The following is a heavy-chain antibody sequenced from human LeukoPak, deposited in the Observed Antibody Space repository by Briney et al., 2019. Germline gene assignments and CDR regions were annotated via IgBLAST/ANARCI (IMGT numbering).Heavy chain of an antibody. CDR2: IRSKAYGGTT. Sequence: GGSLRLSCTASGFTFGDYAMSWFRQAPGKGLEWVGFIRSKAYGGTTEYAASVKGRFTISRDDSKSIAYLQMNSLKTEDTAVYYCTRVFIAAAGTQYYFDYWGQGTLVTVSS. J-gene: IGHJ4*02. CDR3: TRVFIAAAGTQYYFDY. V-gene: IGHV3-49*03. D-gene: IGHD6-13*01. CDR1: GFTFGDYA.